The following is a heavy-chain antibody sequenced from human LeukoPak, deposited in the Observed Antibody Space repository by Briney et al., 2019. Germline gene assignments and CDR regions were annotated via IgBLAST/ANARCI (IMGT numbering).Heavy chain of an antibody. J-gene: IGHJ3*02. CDR2: KKQDGSEK. V-gene: IGHV3-7*01. Sequence: GGSLRLSCAASGFTFTTHWMSWVGEAPGKWLEWMANKKQDGSEKYYVDPVKGRFTIYRDNAKNSLYLQMNSLRAEDTAVYYCVRVRYDILTGYNDAFDIWGQGTMVTVSS. CDR3: VRVRYDILTGYNDAFDI. D-gene: IGHD3-9*01. CDR1: GFTFTTHW.